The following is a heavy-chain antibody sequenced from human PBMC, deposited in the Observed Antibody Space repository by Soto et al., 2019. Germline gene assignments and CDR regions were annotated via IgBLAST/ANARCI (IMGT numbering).Heavy chain of an antibody. D-gene: IGHD4-17*01. Sequence: SVKVSCKASGGTFSSYAISWVRQAPGQGLEWMGGIIPIFGTANYAQKFQGRVTITADESTSTAYMELSSLRSEDTAVYYCARGTVAKDPPYYYYYGMDVWGQGTTVTVSS. J-gene: IGHJ6*02. V-gene: IGHV1-69*13. CDR1: GGTFSSYA. CDR3: ARGTVAKDPPYYYYYGMDV. CDR2: IIPIFGTA.